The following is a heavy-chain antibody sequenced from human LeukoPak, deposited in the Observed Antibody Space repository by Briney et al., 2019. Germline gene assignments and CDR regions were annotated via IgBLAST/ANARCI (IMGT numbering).Heavy chain of an antibody. CDR3: AGIVGATTTNLDALDS. CDR1: GYTFTGYY. J-gene: IGHJ3*02. V-gene: IGHV1-2*02. D-gene: IGHD1-26*01. CDR2: INPNSGGT. Sequence: ASVKVSCKASGYTFTGYYMHWVRQAPGQELEWMGWINPNSGGTNYAQKFQGRVTMTRDTSISTAYMELSRLRSDDTAVYYCAGIVGATTTNLDALDSWGQRTMVTVSS.